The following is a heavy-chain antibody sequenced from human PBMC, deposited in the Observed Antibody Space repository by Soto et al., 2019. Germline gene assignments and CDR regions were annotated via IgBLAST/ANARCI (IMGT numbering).Heavy chain of an antibody. Sequence: GASVKVSCKASGYTFTSYDINWVRQATGQGLEWMGWMNPNSGNTGYAQKFQGRVTMTRNTSISTAYMELSSLRSEDTAVYYCARGSEDYYDFWSGYHNNNWFDPWGQGTLVTVSS. J-gene: IGHJ5*02. CDR2: MNPNSGNT. CDR1: GYTFTSYD. D-gene: IGHD3-3*01. CDR3: ARGSEDYYDFWSGYHNNNWFDP. V-gene: IGHV1-8*01.